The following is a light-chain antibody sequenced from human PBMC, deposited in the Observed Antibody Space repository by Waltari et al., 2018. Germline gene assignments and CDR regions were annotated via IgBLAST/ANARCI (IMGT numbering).Light chain of an antibody. Sequence: QSALTQSASVSASPGQSITIPCTGTSSDVGGYIYVSWYQQPPGKAPKLMIYEVSNRPSGVSNRFSGSKSGNTASLTISGLQAEDEADYYCSSYTSSSTRVFGGGTKLTVL. V-gene: IGLV2-14*01. CDR2: EVS. J-gene: IGLJ3*02. CDR3: SSYTSSSTRV. CDR1: SSDVGGYIY.